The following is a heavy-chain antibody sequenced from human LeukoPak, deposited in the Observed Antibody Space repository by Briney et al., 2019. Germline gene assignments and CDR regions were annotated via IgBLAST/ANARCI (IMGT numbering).Heavy chain of an antibody. J-gene: IGHJ6*03. D-gene: IGHD4-17*01. CDR3: ASLYGDRTSYYYYYMDV. CDR1: GGTFNIYA. V-gene: IGHV1-69*06. CDR2: IIPIFGTA. Sequence: ASVTVSFKASGGTFNIYAISWVRQGPGQGLEWMGGIIPIFGTANYAQKFQGRVTITADKSTSTAYMELSSLRSEDTAVYYCASLYGDRTSYYYYYMDVWGKGTTVTVSS.